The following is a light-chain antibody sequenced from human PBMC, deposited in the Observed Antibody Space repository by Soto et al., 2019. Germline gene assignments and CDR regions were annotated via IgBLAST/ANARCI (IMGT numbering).Light chain of an antibody. Sequence: EIVMTQSPATPSVSPGERATLSCRASQSVSSNLAWYQQNPGQAPRLLIFDASQRATGIPARFRGSGSGTDFTLSISSLEPEDFAVYYCQQRTDRPPWTFGQGTKVDIK. CDR1: QSVSSN. V-gene: IGKV3-11*01. CDR3: QQRTDRPPWT. CDR2: DAS. J-gene: IGKJ1*01.